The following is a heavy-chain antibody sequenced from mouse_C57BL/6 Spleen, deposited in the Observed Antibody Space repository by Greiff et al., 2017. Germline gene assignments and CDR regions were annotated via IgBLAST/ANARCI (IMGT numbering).Heavy chain of an antibody. Sequence: QVQLQQSGPGLVAPSQRLSITCTVSGFSLTSYAISWVRQPPGKGLEWLGVIWTGGGTNYNSALKSRLSISKDNSKSQVFLKMNSLQTDDTARYYCAREFITTVVDWYFDVWGTGTTVTVSS. J-gene: IGHJ1*03. CDR1: GFSLTSYA. CDR2: IWTGGGT. CDR3: AREFITTVVDWYFDV. V-gene: IGHV2-9-1*01. D-gene: IGHD1-1*01.